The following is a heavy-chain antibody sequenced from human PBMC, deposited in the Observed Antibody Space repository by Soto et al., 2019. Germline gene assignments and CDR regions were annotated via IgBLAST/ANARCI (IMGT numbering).Heavy chain of an antibody. CDR1: GFTFSSYA. D-gene: IGHD3-3*01. V-gene: IGHV3-23*01. Sequence: PGGSLRLSCAASGFTFSSYAMSWVRQAPGKGLEWVSAISGSGGSTHYADPVKGRFTISRDNSKNTLYLQMNSLRAEDTAVYYCAKHDFDFSSGLPNWGQGTLVTVSS. J-gene: IGHJ4*02. CDR2: ISGSGGST. CDR3: AKHDFDFSSGLPN.